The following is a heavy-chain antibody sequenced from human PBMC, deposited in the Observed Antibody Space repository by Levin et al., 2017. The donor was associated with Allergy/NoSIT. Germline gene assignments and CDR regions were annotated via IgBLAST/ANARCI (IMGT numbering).Heavy chain of an antibody. CDR3: ARHEVMGRRIIRPVVGARPPTP. CDR1: GGSINHIYYF. J-gene: IGHJ5*02. V-gene: IGHV4-39*01. D-gene: IGHD3-10*01. Sequence: SQTLSLTCTVSGGSINHIYYFWGWIRQPPGRGLEWIGSIYYNGSTFYYPSLKSRVTISVHLSRHQFSLRLTSVTAADTAVYFCARHEVMGRRIIRPVVGARPPTPWGQGTLVTVSS. CDR2: IYYNGST.